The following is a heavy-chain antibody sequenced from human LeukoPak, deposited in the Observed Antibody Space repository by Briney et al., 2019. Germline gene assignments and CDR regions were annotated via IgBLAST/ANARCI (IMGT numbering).Heavy chain of an antibody. V-gene: IGHV3-23*01. CDR3: AKDLLNYYDSSGYYGTTNFDY. J-gene: IGHJ4*02. Sequence: GGSLRLSCAASGYTFSSYSIRWVRQAPGQGLEWVSAISGSGGSTYYADSVKGRFTISRDNSKNTLYLQMNSLRAEDTAVYYCAKDLLNYYDSSGYYGTTNFDYWGQGTLVTVSS. CDR2: ISGSGGST. D-gene: IGHD3-22*01. CDR1: GYTFSSYS.